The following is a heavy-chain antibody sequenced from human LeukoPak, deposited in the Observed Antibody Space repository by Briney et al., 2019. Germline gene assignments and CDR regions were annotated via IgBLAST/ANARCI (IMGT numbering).Heavy chain of an antibody. CDR1: GFTFSSYS. V-gene: IGHV3-21*01. D-gene: IGHD3-3*01. Sequence: GGSLRLSCAASGFTFSSYSMNWVRQAPGKGLEWVSSISSSSSYIYYADSVKGRFTISRDNAKNSLYLQMNSLRAEDTAVYYCARDLAGFGVVISPYDYWGQGTLVTVSS. CDR3: ARDLAGFGVVISPYDY. J-gene: IGHJ4*02. CDR2: ISSSSSYI.